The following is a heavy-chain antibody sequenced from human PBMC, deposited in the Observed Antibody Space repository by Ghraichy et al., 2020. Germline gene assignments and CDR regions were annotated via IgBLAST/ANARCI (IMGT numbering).Heavy chain of an antibody. Sequence: SETLSLTCAVYGGSFSGYYWSWIRQPPGKGLEWIGEINHSGSTNYNPSLKSLVTISVDTSNIPFSLKLSSVTAADTAVYYCARGGYSSSSGSYGMDVWGQGTTVTVSS. CDR1: GGSFSGYY. CDR2: INHSGST. V-gene: IGHV4-34*01. J-gene: IGHJ6*02. D-gene: IGHD6-13*01. CDR3: ARGGYSSSSGSYGMDV.